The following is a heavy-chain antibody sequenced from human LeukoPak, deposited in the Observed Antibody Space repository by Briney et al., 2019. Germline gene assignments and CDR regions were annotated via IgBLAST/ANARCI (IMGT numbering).Heavy chain of an antibody. CDR2: IYSGGKT. V-gene: IGHV3-66*02. CDR1: GFTVSSNY. J-gene: IGHJ5*02. CDR3: ARAMGCTSTTCRNNWFDP. Sequence: GGSLRLSCAASGFTVSSNYVSWVRQAPGKGLEGVSVIYSGGKTYYSDSVKGRFTISRDNSKNTLYLQMNSLRAEDTAVYYCARAMGCTSTTCRNNWFDPWGQGTLVAVSS. D-gene: IGHD2-2*01.